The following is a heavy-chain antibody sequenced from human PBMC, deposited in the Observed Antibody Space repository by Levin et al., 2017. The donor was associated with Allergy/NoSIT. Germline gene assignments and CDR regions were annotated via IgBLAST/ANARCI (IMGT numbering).Heavy chain of an antibody. CDR3: TASVATLGLDY. CDR2: IFPDDSET. Sequence: GGSLRLSCKASGYVFTSYWIGWVRQMPGKGLELMGIIFPDDSETKYSPSFQGQVTLSADKSISTAYLQWSSLKASDTAVFYCTASVATLGLDYWGQGTTVTVSS. CDR1: GYVFTSYW. J-gene: IGHJ4*02. V-gene: IGHV5-51*01. D-gene: IGHD5/OR15-5a*01.